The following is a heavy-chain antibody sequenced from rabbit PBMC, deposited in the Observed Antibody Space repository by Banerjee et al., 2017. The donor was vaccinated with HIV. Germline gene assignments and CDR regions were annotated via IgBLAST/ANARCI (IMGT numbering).Heavy chain of an antibody. CDR3: ARKGATATDYTYASNL. CDR1: GFSFSSNYW. Sequence: EESGGGLVQPEGSLTLTCTASGFSFSSNYWICWVRQAPGKGLEWIACIYVGNSGSTYYASWAKGRFTISKTSSTTVTLQMTSLTAADTATYFCARKGATATDYTYASNLWGQGTLVTVS. D-gene: IGHD6-1*01. V-gene: IGHV1S45*01. CDR2: IYVGNSGST. J-gene: IGHJ4*01.